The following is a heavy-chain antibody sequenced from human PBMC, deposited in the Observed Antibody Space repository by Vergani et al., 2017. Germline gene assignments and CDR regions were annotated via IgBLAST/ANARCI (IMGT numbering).Heavy chain of an antibody. D-gene: IGHD6-6*01. J-gene: IGHJ6*03. V-gene: IGHV5-51*01. CDR2: IYPGDSDT. CDR1: GYSFTSYW. Sequence: EVQLVQSGAEVKTPGESLKISCKGSGYSFTSYWIGWVRQMPGKGLEWMGIIYPGDSDTRYSPSFQGQVTISADKSISTGYLQWSSLKASDTAMYYCARHLRGAARRHYYYYMDVWGKGTTVTVSS. CDR3: ARHLRGAARRHYYYYMDV.